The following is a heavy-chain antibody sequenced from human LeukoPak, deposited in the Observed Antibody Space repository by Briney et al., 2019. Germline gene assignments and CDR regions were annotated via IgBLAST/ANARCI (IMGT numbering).Heavy chain of an antibody. J-gene: IGHJ4*02. Sequence: GGSLRLSCSASGFSFSNYAMHWVRQAPGRGLEYVSAITGTGRNTYYADSVKGRFTISRDNSKNTLYLQMSSLRAEDTAVYYCVKDGTNSSSWYVKVYYFDYWGQGTLVTVSS. D-gene: IGHD6-13*01. CDR1: GFSFSNYA. V-gene: IGHV3-64D*06. CDR3: VKDGTNSSSWYVKVYYFDY. CDR2: ITGTGRNT.